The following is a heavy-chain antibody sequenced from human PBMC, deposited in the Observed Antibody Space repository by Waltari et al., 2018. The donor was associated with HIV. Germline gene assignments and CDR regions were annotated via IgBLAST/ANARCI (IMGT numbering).Heavy chain of an antibody. V-gene: IGHV4-59*01. CDR1: GGSISSYY. D-gene: IGHD3-16*02. Sequence: QVQLQESGPGLVKPSETLSLTCTVSGGSISSYYWSWIRQPPGKGLEWIGYIYYSGSTNDNPSLKSRVTISVDTSKNQFSRKLSSVTAADTAVYYCACGYDYVWGSYRRGWFDPWGQGTLVTVSS. CDR3: ACGYDYVWGSYRRGWFDP. J-gene: IGHJ5*02. CDR2: IYYSGST.